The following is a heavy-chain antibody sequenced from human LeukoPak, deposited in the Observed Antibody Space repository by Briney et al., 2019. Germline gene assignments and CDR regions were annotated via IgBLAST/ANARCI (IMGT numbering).Heavy chain of an antibody. CDR2: ISSSSSYI. CDR3: ARETSGITGTTSY. CDR1: GFTFSSYS. Sequence: GGSLRLSCAVSGFTFSSYSMNWVRQAPGKGLKWVSSISSSSSYIYYADSVKGRFTISRDNAKNSLYLQMNSLRAEDTAVYYCARETSGITGTTSYWGQGTLVTVSS. D-gene: IGHD1-7*01. J-gene: IGHJ4*02. V-gene: IGHV3-21*01.